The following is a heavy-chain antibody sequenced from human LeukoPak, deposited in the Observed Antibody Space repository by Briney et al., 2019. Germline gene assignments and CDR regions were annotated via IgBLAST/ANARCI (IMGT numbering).Heavy chain of an antibody. CDR1: GFTFSDYY. CDR2: INHSGST. V-gene: IGHV4-34*08. Sequence: GSLRLSCAASGFTFSDYYMSWIRQAPGKGLEWIGEINHSGSTNYNPSLKSRVTISVDTSKNQFSLKLSSVTAADTAVYYCKYYYDSSGHTNFDYWGQGTLVTVSS. D-gene: IGHD3-22*01. J-gene: IGHJ4*02. CDR3: KYYYDSSGHTNFDY.